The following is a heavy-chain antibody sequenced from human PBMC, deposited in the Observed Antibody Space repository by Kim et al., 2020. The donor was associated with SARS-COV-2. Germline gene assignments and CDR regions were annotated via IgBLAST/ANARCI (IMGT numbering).Heavy chain of an antibody. CDR1: GGSISSYY. D-gene: IGHD6-6*01. V-gene: IGHV4-59*01. J-gene: IGHJ4*02. CDR3: ARDDRREQLGFFDY. Sequence: SETLSLTCTVSGGSISSYYWSWIRQPPGKGLEWIGYIYYSGSTNYNPSLKSRVTISVDTSKNQFSLKLSSVTAADTAVYYCARDDRREQLGFFDYWGQGT. CDR2: IYYSGST.